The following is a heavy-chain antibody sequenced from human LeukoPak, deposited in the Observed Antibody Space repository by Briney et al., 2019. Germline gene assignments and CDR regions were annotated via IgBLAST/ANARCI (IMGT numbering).Heavy chain of an antibody. Sequence: PGGSLRLSCAASGFTFSSYRMNWVRQAPGKGLEWVSFISTGSSNIYYADSVKGRFTISRDNAKNSLYLQMNSLRAEDTAVYYCARTLDYYFDYWGQGTLVTVSS. CDR3: ARTLDYYFDY. J-gene: IGHJ4*02. CDR1: GFTFSSYR. V-gene: IGHV3-21*01. CDR2: ISTGSSNI. D-gene: IGHD1-1*01.